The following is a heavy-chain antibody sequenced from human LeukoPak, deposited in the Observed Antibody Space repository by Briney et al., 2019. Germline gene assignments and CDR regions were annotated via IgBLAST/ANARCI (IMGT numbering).Heavy chain of an antibody. D-gene: IGHD2-15*01. Sequence: GGSLRLSCAASGFTFSNYDMNWVRQAPGKGLEWVSAISGNGGNTYYADSVKGRFTISRDSSKNTLFLQMNSLRAEDTAVYYCAIGSYCSGGSCYPLFDYWGRGTLVTVSS. CDR3: AIGSYCSGGSCYPLFDY. CDR1: GFTFSNYD. CDR2: ISGNGGNT. J-gene: IGHJ4*02. V-gene: IGHV3-23*01.